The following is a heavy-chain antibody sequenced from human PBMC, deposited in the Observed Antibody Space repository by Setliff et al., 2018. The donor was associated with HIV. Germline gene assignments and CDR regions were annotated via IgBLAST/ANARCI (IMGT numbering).Heavy chain of an antibody. CDR3: ARHGYSYGDNYGMDV. V-gene: IGHV5-51*01. Sequence: GESLKISCRASGYDVTRYWIGWVRQMPGQGLEWMGVIYPDDSDITYSPSFQGHVTISADKSITYLQWSTLKASDTAMYYCARHGYSYGDNYGMDVWGQGTTVTVSS. D-gene: IGHD5-18*01. CDR2: IYPDDSDI. J-gene: IGHJ6*02. CDR1: GYDVTRYW.